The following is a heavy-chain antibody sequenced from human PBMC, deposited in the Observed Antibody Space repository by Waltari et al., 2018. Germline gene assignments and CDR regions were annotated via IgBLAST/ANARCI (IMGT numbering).Heavy chain of an antibody. Sequence: QVTLKESGPVLVKPTETLTLTCTVSGFSLSNARMGVSWIRQPPGKALEWLAHIFSNDEKSYSTSLKSRLTNSKDTSKSQVVLTMTNMDPVDTATYYCARIQHEDYGDRYYYYYGMDVWGQGTTVTVSS. V-gene: IGHV2-26*01. J-gene: IGHJ6*02. CDR2: IFSNDEK. CDR1: GFSLSNARMG. D-gene: IGHD4-17*01. CDR3: ARIQHEDYGDRYYYYYGMDV.